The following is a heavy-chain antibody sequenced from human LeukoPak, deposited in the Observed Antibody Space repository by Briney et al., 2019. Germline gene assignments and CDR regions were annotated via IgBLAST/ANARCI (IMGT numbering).Heavy chain of an antibody. J-gene: IGHJ4*02. CDR3: AKDAQVRGVINGFDY. Sequence: GGSLRLSCAASGFTFSDSGIHWVRQAPGKGLEWVAVISYDGRNKHYADSVRGRFTISRDNSKNTLYLQMNSLTAEDTAMYYCAKDAQVRGVINGFDYWGQGTLVTVSS. CDR1: GFTFSDSG. D-gene: IGHD3-10*01. V-gene: IGHV3-30*18. CDR2: ISYDGRNK.